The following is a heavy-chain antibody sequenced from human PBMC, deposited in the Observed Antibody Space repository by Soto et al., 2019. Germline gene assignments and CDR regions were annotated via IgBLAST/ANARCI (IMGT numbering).Heavy chain of an antibody. CDR1: GFTFSSYG. Sequence: QVQLVESGGGVVQPGRSLRLSCAASGFTFSSYGMHWVRQAPGKGLGWVAVIWYDGSNKYYADSVKGRFTISRDNSKNTLYLQMNSLRAEDTAVYYCARDPPPAVRKGYFDYWGQGTLVTVSS. CDR2: IWYDGSNK. CDR3: ARDPPPAVRKGYFDY. J-gene: IGHJ4*02. D-gene: IGHD3-10*01. V-gene: IGHV3-33*01.